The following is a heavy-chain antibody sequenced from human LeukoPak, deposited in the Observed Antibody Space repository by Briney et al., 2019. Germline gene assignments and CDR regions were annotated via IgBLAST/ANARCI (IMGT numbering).Heavy chain of an antibody. CDR2: MHYSGST. J-gene: IGHJ5*01. CDR1: GGSISSSSYY. V-gene: IGHV4-61*05. CDR3: ARGRTVRGWFDS. Sequence: SETLSLTCTVSGGSISSSSYYWGWIRQPPGKGLEWIGYMHYSGSTAYNPSLKSRATISLDTSQNQFSLNLSSVTAADTAVYFCARGRTVRGWFDSWGQGILVTVSS. D-gene: IGHD4-17*01.